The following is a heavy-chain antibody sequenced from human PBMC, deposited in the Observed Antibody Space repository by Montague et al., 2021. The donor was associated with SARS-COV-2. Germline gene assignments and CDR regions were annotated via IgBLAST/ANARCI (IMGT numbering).Heavy chain of an antibody. CDR2: ISSSSSYI. D-gene: IGHD3-9*01. J-gene: IGHJ4*02. CDR3: ARAGTYYDILTGYAELGYFDY. V-gene: IGHV3-21*01. CDR1: GFTFSSYS. Sequence: SPRLSCAASGFTFSSYSMNWVRQAPGKGLEWVSSISSSSSYIYYADSVKGRYPISRDNAKNSLYLQMNSLRAEDTAVYYCARAGTYYDILTGYAELGYFDYWGQGTLVTVSS.